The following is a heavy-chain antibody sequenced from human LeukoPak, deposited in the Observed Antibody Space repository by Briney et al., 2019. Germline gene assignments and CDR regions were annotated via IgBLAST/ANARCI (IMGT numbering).Heavy chain of an antibody. CDR1: GFTFDVYA. D-gene: IGHD4-17*01. CDR2: ISWNSGSI. CDR3: AKDNYGDYQAFDI. V-gene: IGHV3-9*01. Sequence: GGSLRLSCAASGFTFDVYAMHWVRQAPGKGLEWVSGISWNSGSIGYADSVKGRFTISRDNAKHSLYLQMNSLRAEDTALYYCAKDNYGDYQAFDIWGQGTMVTVSS. J-gene: IGHJ3*02.